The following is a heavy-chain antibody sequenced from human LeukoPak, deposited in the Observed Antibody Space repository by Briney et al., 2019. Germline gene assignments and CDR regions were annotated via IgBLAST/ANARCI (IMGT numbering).Heavy chain of an antibody. CDR3: AKVLGLIVVPTYYFDY. CDR2: ISWNSGSI. V-gene: IGHV3-9*01. CDR1: GFTFDDYA. D-gene: IGHD3-22*01. J-gene: IGHJ4*02. Sequence: GRSLRLSCAASGFTFDDYAMHWVRQAPGKGLEWVSGISWNSGSIGYADSVKGRFTISRDNSKNTLYLQMNSLRAEDTAVYYCAKVLGLIVVPTYYFDYWGQGTLVTVSS.